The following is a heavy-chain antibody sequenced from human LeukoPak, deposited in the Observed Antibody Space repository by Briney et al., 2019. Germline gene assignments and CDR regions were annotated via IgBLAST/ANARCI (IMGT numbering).Heavy chain of an antibody. V-gene: IGHV5-51*01. CDR3: ARLVGATRDY. D-gene: IGHD1-26*01. CDR2: IYPGDSDT. CDR1: GYIFTNSW. Sequence: GDSLKISCKASGYIFTNSWIGWVRQMPWRGLEWMGVIYPGDSDTRVSPSFQGQVTISADKSISTAYLQWSSLKASDTAMYYCARLVGATRDYWGQGTLVTVSA. J-gene: IGHJ4*02.